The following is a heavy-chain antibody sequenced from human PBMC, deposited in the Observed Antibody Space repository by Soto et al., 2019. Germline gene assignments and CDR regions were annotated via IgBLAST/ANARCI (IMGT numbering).Heavy chain of an antibody. D-gene: IGHD5-12*01. J-gene: IGHJ4*02. V-gene: IGHV1-24*01. Sequence: EASVKVSCKVSGYTLTELSMHWVRQAPGKGLEWMGGFDPEDGETIYAQKFQGRVTMTEDTSTDTAYMELSSLRSEDTAVYYCATDHVATSGLGFDYWGQGTLVTVSS. CDR2: FDPEDGET. CDR1: GYTLTELS. CDR3: ATDHVATSGLGFDY.